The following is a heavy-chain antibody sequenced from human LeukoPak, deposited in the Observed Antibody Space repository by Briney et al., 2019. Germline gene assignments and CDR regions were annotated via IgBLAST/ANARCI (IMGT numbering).Heavy chain of an antibody. V-gene: IGHV1-2*02. CDR3: ARDGGGVAASADYNWFDP. J-gene: IGHJ5*02. D-gene: IGHD3-16*01. CDR2: INPNSGGT. Sequence: ASVKVSCKASGYTFTGYYMHWVRQAPGQGLEWMGWINPNSGGTNYAQKFQGRVTMTRDTSISTAYMELSRLRSDDTAVYYCARDGGGVAASADYNWFDPWGQGTLVTVSS. CDR1: GYTFTGYY.